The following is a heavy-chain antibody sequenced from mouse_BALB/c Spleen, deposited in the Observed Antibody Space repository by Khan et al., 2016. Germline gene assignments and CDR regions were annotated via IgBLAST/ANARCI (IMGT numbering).Heavy chain of an antibody. J-gene: IGHJ2*01. Sequence: VQLQESGPDLVKPSQSLSLTCTVTGYSITSHYSWHWIRHFPGNKLEWMGNINYSGSTNYNPSPKSRIYIKRDTSKTQLFLQLNSETNEDTSTYNCATSSSGYWYYFDEWGQGTALTVSS. D-gene: IGHD3-1*01. CDR2: INYSGST. V-gene: IGHV3-1*02. CDR1: GYSITSHYS. CDR3: ATSSSGYWYYFDE.